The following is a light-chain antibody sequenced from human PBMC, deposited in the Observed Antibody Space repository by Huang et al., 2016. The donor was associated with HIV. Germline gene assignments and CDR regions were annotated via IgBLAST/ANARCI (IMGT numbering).Light chain of an antibody. V-gene: IGKV1-39*01. CDR2: AAS. J-gene: IGKJ1*01. CDR3: QQSYSTPWT. Sequence: DIQMTQSPSSLSASVGDRVTITCRASQSSSSYLNWYQQKPGKAPKSLIYAASILQSGVPSRFSGSGSRTDFTFTISSLQPGDFATYYCQQSYSTPWTFGQGTKVEIK. CDR1: QSSSSY.